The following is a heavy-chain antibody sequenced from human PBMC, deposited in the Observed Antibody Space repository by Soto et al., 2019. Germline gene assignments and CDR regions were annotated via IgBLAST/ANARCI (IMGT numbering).Heavy chain of an antibody. CDR2: INAGNGNT. Sequence: SVKVSCKASGYTFISYAMNWVRQAPGQRLEWMGWINAGNGNTKYSQKFQGRVTITRDTSASTGYMELSSLRSEDTAVYYCARDPGYSYGYNWGQGTLVTVSS. J-gene: IGHJ4*02. CDR1: GYTFISYA. CDR3: ARDPGYSYGYN. D-gene: IGHD5-18*01. V-gene: IGHV1-3*01.